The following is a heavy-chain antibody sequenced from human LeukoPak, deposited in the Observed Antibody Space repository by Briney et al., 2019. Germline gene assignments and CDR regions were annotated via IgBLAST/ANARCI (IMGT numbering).Heavy chain of an antibody. J-gene: IGHJ4*02. CDR3: TRDRLACTSTACYSSFDY. D-gene: IGHD2-2*01. V-gene: IGHV3-7*01. CDR2: IKEDGSEK. CDR1: GFTFSNYW. Sequence: GGSLRLSCAASGFTFSNYWMNWVRQAPGKGLEWVANIKEDGSEKNYVDSVKGRFTISRDNAKNSLYLQMNSLRAEDTAVYYCTRDRLACTSTACYSSFDYWGQGTLVTVSS.